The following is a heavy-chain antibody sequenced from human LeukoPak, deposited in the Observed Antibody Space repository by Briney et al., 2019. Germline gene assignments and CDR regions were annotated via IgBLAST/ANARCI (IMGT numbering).Heavy chain of an antibody. CDR2: ITPIFGTA. CDR1: GGTFSSYA. Sequence: GASVKVSCKASGGTFSSYAISWVRQAPGQGLEWMGGITPIFGTANYAQKFQGRVTITADESTSTAYMELSSLRSEDTAVYYCASGSAMVRYYFDYWGQGTLVTVSS. CDR3: ASGSAMVRYYFDY. J-gene: IGHJ4*02. V-gene: IGHV1-69*13. D-gene: IGHD5-18*01.